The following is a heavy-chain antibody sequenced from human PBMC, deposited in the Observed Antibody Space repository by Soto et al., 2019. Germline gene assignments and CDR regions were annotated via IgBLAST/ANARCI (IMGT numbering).Heavy chain of an antibody. CDR1: GGTFSSYA. CDR3: ARGRTVTTLGYYYYGMDV. J-gene: IGHJ6*02. V-gene: IGHV1-69*01. CDR2: IIPIFGTA. D-gene: IGHD4-4*01. Sequence: QVQLVQSGAEVKKPGSSVKASCKASGGTFSSYAISWVRQAPGQGLEWMGGIIPIFGTANYAQKFQGRVTITADESTSTAYMELSSLRSEDTAVYYCARGRTVTTLGYYYYGMDVWGQGTTVTVSS.